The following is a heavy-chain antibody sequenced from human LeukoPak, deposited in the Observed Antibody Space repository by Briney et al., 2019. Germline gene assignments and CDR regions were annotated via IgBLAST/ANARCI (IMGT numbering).Heavy chain of an antibody. V-gene: IGHV1-69*05. CDR2: IIPIFGTA. J-gene: IGHJ4*02. CDR1: GGTFSSYA. CDR3: ARGVVPYSSSSSLDY. D-gene: IGHD6-6*01. Sequence: GASVKVSCKASGGTFSSYAISWVRQAPGQGLEWRGRIIPIFGTANYAQKFQGRVTITTDESTSTAYMELSSLRSEDTAVYYCARGVVPYSSSSSLDYWGQGTLVTVSS.